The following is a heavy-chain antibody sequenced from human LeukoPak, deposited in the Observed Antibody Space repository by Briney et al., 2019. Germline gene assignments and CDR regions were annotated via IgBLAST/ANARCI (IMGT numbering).Heavy chain of an antibody. CDR3: ARDLGYCSSTSCSPFDY. D-gene: IGHD2-2*01. CDR1: GFTFSSYA. J-gene: IGHJ4*02. CDR2: ISYDGSNK. V-gene: IGHV3-30*01. Sequence: GRSLRLSCAASGFTFSSYAMHWVRQAPGKGLEWVAVISYDGSNKYYADSVKGRFTISRDNFKNTLYLQMNSLRAEDTAVYYCARDLGYCSSTSCSPFDYWGQGTLVTVSS.